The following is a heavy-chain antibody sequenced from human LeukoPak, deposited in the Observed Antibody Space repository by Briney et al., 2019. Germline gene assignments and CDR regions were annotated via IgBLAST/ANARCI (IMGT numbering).Heavy chain of an antibody. V-gene: IGHV1-69*06. D-gene: IGHD5-12*01. CDR3: ARESGYSGYDAVG. CDR1: GGTFSSYA. Sequence: ASVKVSCKASGGTFSSYAISWVRQAPGQGLEWMGGIIPIFGTANYAQKFQGRVTITADKSTSTAYMELSSLRSEDTAVYYCARESGYSGYDAVGWGQGTLVTVSS. CDR2: IIPIFGTA. J-gene: IGHJ4*02.